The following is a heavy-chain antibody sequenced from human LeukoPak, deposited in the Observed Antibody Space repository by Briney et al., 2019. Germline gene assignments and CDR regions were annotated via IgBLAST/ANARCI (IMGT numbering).Heavy chain of an antibody. V-gene: IGHV1-24*01. CDR3: AADRGDYSGSYWTAFDI. CDR2: FDPEDGDI. J-gene: IGHJ3*02. CDR1: EYTLTELS. Sequence: ASVKVSRKVSEYTLTELSMHWVPEAPGKGREWRGGFDPEDGDIIYAQKFQGRVTMSADTSTDTAYMELGSLRSDDTAVYYCAADRGDYSGSYWTAFDIWGQGTMVTVSS. D-gene: IGHD1-26*01.